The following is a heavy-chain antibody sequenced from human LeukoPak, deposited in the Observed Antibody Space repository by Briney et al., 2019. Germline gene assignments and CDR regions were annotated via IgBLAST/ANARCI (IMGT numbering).Heavy chain of an antibody. J-gene: IGHJ6*02. V-gene: IGHV3-23*01. CDR2: ISGSGGST. D-gene: IGHD3-9*01. Sequence: GGSLRLSCAASGFTFSSYAMSWVRQAPGKGLEWVSAISGSGGSTYYADSVKGRFTISRDNSKNPLYLQMNSLRAEDTAVYYCAKDPNIAFYYDILTGPLSYGMDVWGQGTTVTVSS. CDR3: AKDPNIAFYYDILTGPLSYGMDV. CDR1: GFTFSSYA.